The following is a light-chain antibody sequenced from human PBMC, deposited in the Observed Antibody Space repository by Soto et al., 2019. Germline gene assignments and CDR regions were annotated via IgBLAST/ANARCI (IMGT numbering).Light chain of an antibody. CDR1: SSNIGNRRNH. CDR3: GTWDDSLYAWV. Sequence: QSVLTQPPSVSAAPGQTVTISCSGSSSNIGNRRNHVSWYQQLPGTAPKLLIYDNNRRPSGIPDRFSGSESGTSATLGITGLQTGDEANYYCGTWDDSLYAWVFGGGTKLTVL. CDR2: DNN. J-gene: IGLJ3*02. V-gene: IGLV1-51*01.